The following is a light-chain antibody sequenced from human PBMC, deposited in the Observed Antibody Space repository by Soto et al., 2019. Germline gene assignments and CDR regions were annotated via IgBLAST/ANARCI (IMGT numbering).Light chain of an antibody. V-gene: IGLV2-23*01. CDR3: CSYAGSSSLV. CDR1: SGDVGSYNL. J-gene: IGLJ2*01. Sequence: QSALTQPASVSGSPGQSITISCTGTSGDVGSYNLVSWYQQHPGKAPKLMIYEGSKRPSGVSNRFSGSKSGNTASLTISGLQAEDEADYYCCSYAGSSSLVFGGGTKLTVL. CDR2: EGS.